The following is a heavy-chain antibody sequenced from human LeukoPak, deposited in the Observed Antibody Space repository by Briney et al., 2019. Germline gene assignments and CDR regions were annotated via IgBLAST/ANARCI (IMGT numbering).Heavy chain of an antibody. CDR3: AKAGSGYDWPFDY. Sequence: GGSLRLSCAASGFTFDDYAMHWVRQAPGKGLEWVSGISWNSGSIGYADSVKGRFTISRDNAKNSLYLQMNSLRAEDTALYYCAKAGSGYDWPFDYWGQGTLVTVSS. CDR2: ISWNSGSI. D-gene: IGHD5-12*01. V-gene: IGHV3-9*01. J-gene: IGHJ4*02. CDR1: GFTFDDYA.